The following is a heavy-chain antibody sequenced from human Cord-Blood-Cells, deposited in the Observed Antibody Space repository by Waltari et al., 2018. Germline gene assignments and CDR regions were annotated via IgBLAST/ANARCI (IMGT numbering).Heavy chain of an antibody. Sequence: QVQLQQWGAGLLKPSETLSLTCAVYAGSFSGYYWSWIRQPPGKGLEWIGEINHSGSTNYNPSLKSRVTISVDTSKNQFSLKLSSVTAADTAVYYCARLPPNDIWGQGTMVTVSS. CDR2: INHSGST. V-gene: IGHV4-34*01. D-gene: IGHD5-18*01. CDR1: AGSFSGYY. CDR3: ARLPPNDI. J-gene: IGHJ3*02.